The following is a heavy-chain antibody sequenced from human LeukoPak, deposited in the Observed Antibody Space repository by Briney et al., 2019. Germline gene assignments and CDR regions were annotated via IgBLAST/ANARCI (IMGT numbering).Heavy chain of an antibody. CDR3: ARGQVPAARGYNWFDP. J-gene: IGHJ5*02. Sequence: SETLSLTCAVYGWSFNDYYWNWIRQPPGKGLEWIGEINARGDTNYNPSLKSRVTISVDTSKQQFSLRLTSMIAADTALYYCARGQVPAARGYNWFDPWGQGTLVTVSS. V-gene: IGHV4-34*01. CDR1: GWSFNDYY. D-gene: IGHD2-2*01. CDR2: INARGDT.